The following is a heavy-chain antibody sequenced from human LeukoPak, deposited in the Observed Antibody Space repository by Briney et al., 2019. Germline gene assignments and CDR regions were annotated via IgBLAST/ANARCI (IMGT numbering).Heavy chain of an antibody. CDR1: GFTFSSYA. J-gene: IGHJ4*02. CDR2: ISGSGGST. D-gene: IGHD6-19*01. CDR3: AGDRNSDWYSPLDY. V-gene: IGHV3-23*01. Sequence: GGSLRLSCAASGFTFSSYAMSWVRQAPGKGLERVSAISGSGGSTYYADSVKGRFTISRDNSRNTVYMQMDSLRAEDTAIYYCAGDRNSDWYSPLDYWGQGSQVTVSP.